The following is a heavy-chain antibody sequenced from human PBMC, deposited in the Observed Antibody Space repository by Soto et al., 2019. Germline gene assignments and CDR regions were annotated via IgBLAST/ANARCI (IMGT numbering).Heavy chain of an antibody. J-gene: IGHJ4*02. CDR2: IYYSGTH. CDR3: ARVQMATLYFDY. CDR1: GGSISGYY. V-gene: IGHV4-59*01. Sequence: SETLSLTCAVSGGSISGYYWSWVRQPPGKGLEWIGYIYYSGTHNYNPSLKSRLTISVDTSKNQFSLELNSVTAADTAVYYCARVQMATLYFDYWGQGTLVTVSS. D-gene: IGHD5-12*01.